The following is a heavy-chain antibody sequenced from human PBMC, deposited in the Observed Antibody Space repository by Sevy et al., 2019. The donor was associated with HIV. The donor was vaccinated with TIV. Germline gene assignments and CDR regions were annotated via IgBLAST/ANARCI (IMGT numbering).Heavy chain of an antibody. V-gene: IGHV4-39*01. CDR1: GGSISSSSYY. CDR2: IYYSGST. CDR3: VRPGFDYYDSSGNSQEHAFDI. D-gene: IGHD3-22*01. Sequence: SETLSLTCTVSGGSISSSSYYWGWIRQPPGKGLEWIGSIYYSGSTYYNPSLKSRVTISVDTSKNQFSLKLSSVTAADTAVYYCVRPGFDYYDSSGNSQEHAFDIWGQGTMVTVSS. J-gene: IGHJ3*02.